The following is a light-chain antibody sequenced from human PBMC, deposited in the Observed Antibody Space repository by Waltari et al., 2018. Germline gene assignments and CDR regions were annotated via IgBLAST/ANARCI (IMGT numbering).Light chain of an antibody. Sequence: SSELTQDPAVSVAMGQTVRITCQGDSPRRYYASWYQQRPGQAPILVMYDKNNRPSGVPDRFSGSSSDNTASLTITGAQAEDEASYYCHSRDASGVGGSFGGGTKLTVL. CDR2: DKN. CDR3: HSRDASGVGGS. V-gene: IGLV3-19*01. CDR1: SPRRYY. J-gene: IGLJ2*01.